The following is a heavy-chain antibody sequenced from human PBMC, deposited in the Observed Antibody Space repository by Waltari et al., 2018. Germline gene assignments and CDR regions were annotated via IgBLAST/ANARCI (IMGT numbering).Heavy chain of an antibody. D-gene: IGHD3-3*01. Sequence: QVQLVQSGAEVKKPGASVKVSCKVSGYTLTELSMHWVRQAPGKGLEWMGGFEPEDGETIYAQKCQGRVTMTEDTSTDTAYMELSSLRSEDTAVYYCATGQRYDLANYYYYYYMDVWGKGTTVTVSS. CDR1: GYTLTELS. J-gene: IGHJ6*03. V-gene: IGHV1-24*01. CDR2: FEPEDGET. CDR3: ATGQRYDLANYYYYYYMDV.